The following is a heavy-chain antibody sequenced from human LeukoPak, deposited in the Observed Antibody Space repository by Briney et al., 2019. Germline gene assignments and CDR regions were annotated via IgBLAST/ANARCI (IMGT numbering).Heavy chain of an antibody. J-gene: IGHJ4*02. Sequence: GGSLRLSCAASGFTFDDYAMHWVRQAPGKGLEWVSLISWDGGSTYYADSVKGRFTISRDNSKNSLYLQMNSLRAEDTALYYCAKDTTAAYGFDYWGQGTLVTVSS. V-gene: IGHV3-43D*03. D-gene: IGHD6-13*01. CDR2: ISWDGGST. CDR1: GFTFDDYA. CDR3: AKDTTAAYGFDY.